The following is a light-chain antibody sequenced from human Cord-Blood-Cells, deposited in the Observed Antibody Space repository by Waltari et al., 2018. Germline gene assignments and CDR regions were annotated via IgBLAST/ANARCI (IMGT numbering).Light chain of an antibody. J-gene: IGKJ4*01. V-gene: IGKV1-39*01. Sequence: DIQMTQSPSSLSASVGDRVTITCPASQSISSYLNWYQQKPGKAPKLLIYAASSLQSGVPSRFSGSGSGTDFTLTISSLQPEDFATYYCQQSYSTPPITFGGGTKVEIK. CDR2: AAS. CDR1: QSISSY. CDR3: QQSYSTPPIT.